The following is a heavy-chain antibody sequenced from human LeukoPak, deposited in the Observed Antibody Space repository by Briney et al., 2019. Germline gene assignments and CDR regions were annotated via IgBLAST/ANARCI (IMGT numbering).Heavy chain of an antibody. CDR1: GFTFDDYA. Sequence: GGSLRLSCAASGFTFDDYAMHWVRQAPGKGLEWVSGISWNSGSIGYADSVKGRFTISRDHAKNSLYLQMNSLRAEDTALYYCAKDGSYQEEHFDYWGQGTLVTVSS. D-gene: IGHD1-26*01. J-gene: IGHJ4*02. V-gene: IGHV3-9*01. CDR2: ISWNSGSI. CDR3: AKDGSYQEEHFDY.